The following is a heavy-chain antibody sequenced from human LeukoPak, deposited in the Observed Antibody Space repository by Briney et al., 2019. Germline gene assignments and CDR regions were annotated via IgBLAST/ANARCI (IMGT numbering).Heavy chain of an antibody. V-gene: IGHV4-39*07. CDR3: ARDEFLVITGTISDWFDP. CDR1: GGSIDSTSYY. Sequence: SETLSLTCKVSGGSIDSTSYYWAWIRQPPGKGLEWIGSIYYSGSAYYNPSLKSRVTISVDTSKNQFSLKLSSVTAADTAVYYCARDEFLVITGTISDWFDPWGQGTLVTVSS. CDR2: IYYSGSA. D-gene: IGHD1-7*01. J-gene: IGHJ5*02.